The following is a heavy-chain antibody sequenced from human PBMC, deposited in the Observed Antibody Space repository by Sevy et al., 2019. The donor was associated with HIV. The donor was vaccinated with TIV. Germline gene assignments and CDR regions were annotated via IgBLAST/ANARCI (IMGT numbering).Heavy chain of an antibody. V-gene: IGHV1-2*02. CDR3: SISVYGSRTYLNDY. CDR1: GYTFTGYY. Sequence: ASVKVSCKASGYTFTGYYMHWVRQAPGQGLEWMGWIDPNSGGTNYAQKFQGRVTMSTDTSISTAYMELSRLRSDDTALYYCSISVYGSRTYLNDYWGQGTLVTVSS. J-gene: IGHJ4*02. D-gene: IGHD3-10*01. CDR2: IDPNSGGT.